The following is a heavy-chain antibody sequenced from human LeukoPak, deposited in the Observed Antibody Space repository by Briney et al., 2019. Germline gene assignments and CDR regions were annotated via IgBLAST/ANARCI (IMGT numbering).Heavy chain of an antibody. V-gene: IGHV3-30-3*01. J-gene: IGHJ4*02. CDR3: ASLIIAVAGIPTGGQLDY. Sequence: QTGGSLRLSCAASGFTFSSYAMHWVRQAPGKGLEWVAVISYDGSNKYYADSVKGRFTISRDNSKNTLYLQMNSLRAEDTAVYYCASLIIAVAGIPTGGQLDYWGQGTLVTVSS. D-gene: IGHD6-19*01. CDR1: GFTFSSYA. CDR2: ISYDGSNK.